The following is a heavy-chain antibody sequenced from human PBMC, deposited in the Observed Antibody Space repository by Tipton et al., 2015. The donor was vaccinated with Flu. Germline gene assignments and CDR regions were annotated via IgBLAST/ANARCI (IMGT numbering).Heavy chain of an antibody. Sequence: SLRLSCAASGFTFSSCDMHWVRQATGKGLEWVSAIGTAGDTYYPGSVKGRFTISRENAKNSLYLQMNSLRAGDTAVYYCARAGVSSPAFDIWGQGTMVTVSS. V-gene: IGHV3-13*01. D-gene: IGHD2-15*01. CDR3: ARAGVSSPAFDI. CDR1: GFTFSSCD. J-gene: IGHJ3*02. CDR2: IGTAGDT.